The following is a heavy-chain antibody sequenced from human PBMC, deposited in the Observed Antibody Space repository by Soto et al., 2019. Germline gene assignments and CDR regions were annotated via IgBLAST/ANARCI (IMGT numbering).Heavy chain of an antibody. Sequence: PGGSLRLSCAASGFTFSSYNMNWVRQAPGKGLEWVSSISSSSSYIYYADSVKGRFTISRDNAKNSPYLQMNSLRAEDTAVYYCARYSSAPYYGMDVWGQGTTVTVSS. CDR2: ISSSSSYI. J-gene: IGHJ6*02. CDR3: ARYSSAPYYGMDV. CDR1: GFTFSSYN. V-gene: IGHV3-21*01. D-gene: IGHD2-21*01.